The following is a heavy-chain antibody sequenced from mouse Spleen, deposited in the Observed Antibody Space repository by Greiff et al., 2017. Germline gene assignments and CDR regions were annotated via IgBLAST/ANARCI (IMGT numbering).Heavy chain of an antibody. Sequence: DVKLVESGAELVKPGASVKLSCTASGFNIKDTYMHWVKQRPEQGLEWIGRIDPANGNTKYDPKFQGKATITADTSSNTAYLQLSSLTSEDTAVYYCAREDGNFLYYFDYWGQGTTLTVSS. CDR2: IDPANGNT. CDR3: AREDGNFLYYFDY. D-gene: IGHD2-1*01. CDR1: GFNIKDTY. V-gene: IGHV14-3*02. J-gene: IGHJ2*01.